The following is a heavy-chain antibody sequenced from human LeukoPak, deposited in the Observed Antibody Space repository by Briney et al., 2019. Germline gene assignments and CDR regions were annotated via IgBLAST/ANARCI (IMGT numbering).Heavy chain of an antibody. V-gene: IGHV1-2*02. CDR2: INPNSGGT. CDR3: VDSSGYLGLPVY. CDR1: GYTFTGYY. J-gene: IGHJ4*02. Sequence: SVKVSCKASGYTFTGYYMHWVRQAPGQGVEWMGWINPNSGGTNYAQKFQGRVTMTRDTSISTAYMELSRVRSDDTAVYYCVDSSGYLGLPVYWGQGTLVTVSS. D-gene: IGHD3-22*01.